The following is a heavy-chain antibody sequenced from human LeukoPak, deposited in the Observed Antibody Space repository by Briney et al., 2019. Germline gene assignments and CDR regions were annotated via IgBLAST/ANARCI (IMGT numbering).Heavy chain of an antibody. D-gene: IGHD6-13*01. V-gene: IGHV1-69*05. CDR3: VVYSSSYKYYFDY. CDR1: GGTFSSYA. CDR2: IIPIFGTA. J-gene: IGHJ4*02. Sequence: SVKVSCKASGGTFSSYAISWARQAPGQGLEWMGGIIPIFGTANYAQKFQGRDTITTDESTSTAYMELSSLRSEDTAVYYCVVYSSSYKYYFDYWGQGTLVTVSS.